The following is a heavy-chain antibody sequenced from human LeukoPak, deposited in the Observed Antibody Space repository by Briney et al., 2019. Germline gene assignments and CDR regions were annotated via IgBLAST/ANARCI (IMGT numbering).Heavy chain of an antibody. Sequence: PSETLSLTCTVSGGSISSSSYYWGWIRQPPGKGLEWIGSICYSGSTYYNPSLKSRVTISVDTSKNQFSLKLSSVTAADTAVYYCASEEQLRNWFDPWGQGTLVTVSS. V-gene: IGHV4-39*01. CDR2: ICYSGST. J-gene: IGHJ5*02. CDR1: GGSISSSSYY. D-gene: IGHD6-6*01. CDR3: ASEEQLRNWFDP.